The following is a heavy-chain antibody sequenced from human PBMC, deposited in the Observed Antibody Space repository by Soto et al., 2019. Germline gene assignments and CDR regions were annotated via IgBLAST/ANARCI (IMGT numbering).Heavy chain of an antibody. Sequence: GGSLRLSCAASGFTFSDYYMSWIRQAPGKGLEWVSYISSSSSYTNYADSVKGRFTISRDNAKNSLYLQMNSLRAEDTAVYYCASIEGDFWSSYYPGYWGQGTLVTVSS. CDR3: ASIEGDFWSSYYPGY. D-gene: IGHD3-3*01. V-gene: IGHV3-11*06. J-gene: IGHJ4*02. CDR2: ISSSSSYT. CDR1: GFTFSDYY.